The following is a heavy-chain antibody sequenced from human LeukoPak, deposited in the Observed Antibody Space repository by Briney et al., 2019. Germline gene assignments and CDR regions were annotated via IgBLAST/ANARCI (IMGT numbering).Heavy chain of an antibody. V-gene: IGHV5-10-1*01. D-gene: IGHD3-10*01. CDR1: GYSFNSYW. CDR2: IDPSDSYT. Sequence: GESLKISCKGSGYSFNSYWISWVRQMPGKGLEWMGRIDPSDSYTNYSPSFQGHVTISADKSISTAYLQWSSLKASDTAMYYCARLGSGSYRSIDYWGQGTLVTVSS. J-gene: IGHJ4*02. CDR3: ARLGSGSYRSIDY.